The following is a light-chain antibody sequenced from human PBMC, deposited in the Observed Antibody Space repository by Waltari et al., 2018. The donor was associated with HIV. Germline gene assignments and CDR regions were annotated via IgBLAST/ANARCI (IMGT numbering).Light chain of an antibody. Sequence: SYDLTQPPSVSLSPGQTARLTCSGDALSKRYVSWYQQKPGQAPVMVIYRDNERPSGIPERFSGSRSETTVTLSISGVQAEDEADYYCQVADSSGTYVFGTGTKVTVL. CDR3: QVADSSGTYV. J-gene: IGLJ1*01. CDR1: ALSKRY. V-gene: IGLV3-25*03. CDR2: RDN.